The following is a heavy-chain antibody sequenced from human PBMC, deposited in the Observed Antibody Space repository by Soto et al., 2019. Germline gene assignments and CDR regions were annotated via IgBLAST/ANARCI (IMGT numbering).Heavy chain of an antibody. D-gene: IGHD3-10*01. V-gene: IGHV4-59*08. J-gene: IGHJ4*02. CDR3: ARLTALLWFGESKYYFDY. Sequence: PSETLSLTCTVSGGSISSYYWSWIRQPPGKGLEWIGYIYYSGSTNYNPSLKSRVTISVDTSKNQFSLKLSSVTAADTAVYYCARLTALLWFGESKYYFDYWGQGTLVTVSS. CDR1: GGSISSYY. CDR2: IYYSGST.